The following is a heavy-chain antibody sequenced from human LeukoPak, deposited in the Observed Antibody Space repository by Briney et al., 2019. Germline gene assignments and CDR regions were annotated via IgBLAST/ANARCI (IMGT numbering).Heavy chain of an antibody. V-gene: IGHV1-46*01. CDR3: ARGYYFDNSGYYARDP. J-gene: IGHJ5*02. D-gene: IGHD3-22*01. Sequence: ASVKVSCKASGYTFTSYYMHWVRQAPGQGLEWMGIINPSGGRTSYAQKFQGRVTMTRDTSTSTVYMELSSLRSEDTAVYYCARGYYFDNSGYYARDPWGQGTLVTVSS. CDR1: GYTFTSYY. CDR2: INPSGGRT.